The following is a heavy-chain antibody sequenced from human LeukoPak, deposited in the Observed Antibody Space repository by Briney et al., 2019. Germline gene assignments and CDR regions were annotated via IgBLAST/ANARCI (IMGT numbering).Heavy chain of an antibody. CDR1: GFTFSSYA. D-gene: IGHD3-22*01. Sequence: GGSLRLSCAASGFTFSSYAMHWVRQAPGKGLEWVSSITSSSSYKYYADSVKGRFTISRDNAKNSLYLQMNSLRAEDTAVYYCARMGADYYDSSEASLLPLDYYYYMDVWGKGTTVTVSS. J-gene: IGHJ6*03. CDR2: ITSSSSYK. V-gene: IGHV3-21*01. CDR3: ARMGADYYDSSEASLLPLDYYYYMDV.